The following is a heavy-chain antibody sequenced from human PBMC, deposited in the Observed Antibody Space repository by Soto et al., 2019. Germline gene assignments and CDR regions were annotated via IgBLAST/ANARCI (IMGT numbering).Heavy chain of an antibody. Sequence: QVQLVQSGAEVNKPGSSVKVSCKASGGTFSSYTISWVRQAPGQGLEWMGRIIPLLSIANYAQKFQGRVTTTADKATSTAFMELSILRSEDTAVYYCARERDYIWGGCRYISFDYWGQGTLVTVSS. J-gene: IGHJ4*02. CDR2: IIPLLSIA. D-gene: IGHD3-16*02. CDR3: ARERDYIWGGCRYISFDY. V-gene: IGHV1-69*08. CDR1: GGTFSSYT.